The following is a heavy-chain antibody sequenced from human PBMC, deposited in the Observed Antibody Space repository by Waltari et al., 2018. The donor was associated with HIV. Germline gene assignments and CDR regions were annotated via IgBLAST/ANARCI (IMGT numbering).Heavy chain of an antibody. J-gene: IGHJ4*02. CDR2: IYYRGNT. Sequence: QVQLLESGPGLVRPSETLSLACTVSGDSISPSGSYWTWIRQPPGEGLEWIGYIYYRGNTYYNPSLESRLTISLDTSRNQFTRRLNSVTAADTAIYYCARGRSSTYYILDDWGQGTLVTVSS. CDR1: GDSISPSGSY. D-gene: IGHD6-13*01. V-gene: IGHV4-31*03. CDR3: ARGRSSTYYILDD.